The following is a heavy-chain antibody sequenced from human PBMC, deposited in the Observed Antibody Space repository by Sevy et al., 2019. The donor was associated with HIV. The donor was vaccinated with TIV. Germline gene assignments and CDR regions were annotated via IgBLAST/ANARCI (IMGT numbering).Heavy chain of an antibody. V-gene: IGHV3-53*01. CDR3: AGGVGTARSSGLDY. CDR1: GFTVSSNY. CDR2: IYSGGST. D-gene: IGHD5-18*01. J-gene: IGHJ4*02. Sequence: GGSLRLSCAASGFTVSSNYMSWVRQAPWKGLEWVSAIYSGGSTYYADSVKGRFTISRDNSKNTRYLQMNSLRAEDTAVYDCAGGVGTARSSGLDYWGQGTLVTVSS.